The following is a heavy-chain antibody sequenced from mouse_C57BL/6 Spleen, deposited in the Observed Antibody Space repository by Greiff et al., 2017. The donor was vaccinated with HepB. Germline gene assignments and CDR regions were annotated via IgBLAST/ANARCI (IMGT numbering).Heavy chain of an antibody. CDR1: GFNIKDDY. Sequence: DVQLQESGAELVRPGASVKLSCTASGFNIKDDYMHWVKQRPEQGLEWIGWIDPENGDTEDASKFQGKATITADTSSNTAYLQLSSLTSEDTAVYYCTTDGYYADYWGQGTTLTVSS. V-gene: IGHV14-4*01. CDR3: TTDGYYADY. CDR2: IDPENGDT. J-gene: IGHJ2*01. D-gene: IGHD2-3*01.